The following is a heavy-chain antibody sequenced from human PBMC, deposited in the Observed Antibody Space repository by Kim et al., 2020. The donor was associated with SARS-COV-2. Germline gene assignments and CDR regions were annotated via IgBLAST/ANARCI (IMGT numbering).Heavy chain of an antibody. CDR1: GFTFSSYW. J-gene: IGHJ6*03. V-gene: IGHV3-7*01. CDR3: VTSGSSWTYYYYYMDV. CDR2: IKQDGSEK. D-gene: IGHD6-13*01. Sequence: GGSLRLSCAASGFTFSSYWMSWVRQAPGKGLEWVANIKQDGSEKYYVDSVKGRFTISRDNAKNSLYLQMNSLRAEDTAVYYCVTSGSSWTYYYYYMDVWGKGTTVTVSS.